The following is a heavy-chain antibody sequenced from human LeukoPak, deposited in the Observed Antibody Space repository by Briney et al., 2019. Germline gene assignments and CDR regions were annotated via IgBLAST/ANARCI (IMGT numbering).Heavy chain of an antibody. Sequence: GASVKVSCKASGYTFTNYGINWVRQAPGQGLEWMGWISPYNGNTNYAQKLQGRVTMTTDTSTSTAYMELRSLRSDDTAAYYCARVGSYTYYFDYWGQGTLVTVSS. CDR1: GYTFTNYG. D-gene: IGHD1-1*01. J-gene: IGHJ4*02. CDR2: ISPYNGNT. CDR3: ARVGSYTYYFDY. V-gene: IGHV1-18*01.